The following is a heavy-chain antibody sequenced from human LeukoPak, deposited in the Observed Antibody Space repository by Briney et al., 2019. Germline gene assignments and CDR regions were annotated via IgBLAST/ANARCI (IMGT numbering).Heavy chain of an antibody. CDR3: PKDRIVVVPAAIPFDY. V-gene: IGHV3-23*01. CDR1: GFTFSSYA. Sequence: GGSLRLSCAASGFTFSSYAMSWVRQAPGKGLEWVSAISGSGGSTYYADSVKGRFTISRDNSKNTLYLQMNSLRAEDTAVYYCPKDRIVVVPAAIPFDYWGQGTLLTVSS. CDR2: ISGSGGST. J-gene: IGHJ4*02. D-gene: IGHD2-2*02.